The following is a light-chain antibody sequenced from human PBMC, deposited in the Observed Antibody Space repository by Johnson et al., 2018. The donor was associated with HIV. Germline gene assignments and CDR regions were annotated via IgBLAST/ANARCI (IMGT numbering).Light chain of an antibody. CDR2: ENN. CDR1: SSNIGNNY. J-gene: IGLJ1*01. CDR3: GTWDSSLSFYV. Sequence: QPVLTQPPSVSAAPGQKVTISCSGSSSNIGNNYVSWYQQLPGTAPKLLIYENNKRPSGIPDRFSVSKSGTSATLGITGLQTGDEADYYCGTWDSSLSFYVSGPGTKVTVL. V-gene: IGLV1-51*02.